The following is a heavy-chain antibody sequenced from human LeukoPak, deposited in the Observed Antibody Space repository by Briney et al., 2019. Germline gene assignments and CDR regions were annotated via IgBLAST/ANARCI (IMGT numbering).Heavy chain of an antibody. CDR2: IYYSGST. V-gene: IGHV4-39*01. Sequence: SETLSLTCTVSGGSISSISYYWGWIRRPPGKGLEWIGSIYYSGSTYYSPSLKSRVTVSVDTSKNQFSLKLSSVTAAVTAVYYCVRGSTLRHYQYWGQGTLVTVPS. CDR3: VRGSTLRHYQY. CDR1: GGSISSISYY. D-gene: IGHD3-16*01. J-gene: IGHJ4*02.